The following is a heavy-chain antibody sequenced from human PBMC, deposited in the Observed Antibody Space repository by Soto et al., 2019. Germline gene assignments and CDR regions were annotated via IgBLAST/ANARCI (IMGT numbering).Heavy chain of an antibody. V-gene: IGHV4-31*03. CDR2: IYYSGST. CDR3: ARSDSVTNLFDY. J-gene: IGHJ4*02. CDR1: GGSISSGGYY. D-gene: IGHD4-17*01. Sequence: QVQLQESGPGLVKPSQTLSLTCTVSGGSISSGGYYWSWIRQHPGKGLEWIGYIYYSGSTYYNPSLKSRVTISVDTSKNQCSLKLSSVTAADTAVYYCARSDSVTNLFDYWGQGTLVTVSS.